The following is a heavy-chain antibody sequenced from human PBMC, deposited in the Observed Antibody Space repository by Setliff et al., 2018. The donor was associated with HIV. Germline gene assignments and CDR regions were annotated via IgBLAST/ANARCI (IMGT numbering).Heavy chain of an antibody. Sequence: SETLSLTCAVYGGSFSAYYWSWIRQPPGEGLEWIGNMHHSGSTYYNPSLKSRVTMSVDTSKNQFSLKLTSVTAADTAVYYCARQGGYNSPLMVWGQGKLVTVSS. CDR2: MHHSGST. CDR3: ARQGGYNSPLMV. CDR1: GGSFSAYY. J-gene: IGHJ4*02. D-gene: IGHD3-10*01. V-gene: IGHV4-34*01.